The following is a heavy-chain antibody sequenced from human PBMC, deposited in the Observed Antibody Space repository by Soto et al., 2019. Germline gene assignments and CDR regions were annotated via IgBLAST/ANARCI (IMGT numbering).Heavy chain of an antibody. CDR2: IRGFSPYT. CDR1: GFTFRTYT. V-gene: IGHV3-21*01. CDR3: ARDRGYEAHDYYCNAMDV. Sequence: EVQLVESGGGLVKPGGSLRLSCISSGFTFRTYTMNWVRQAPGKGLEWVSGIRGFSPYTFYAESVKGRFTISRDNAKNSLYLHMNSLRAEDTAVYYCARDRGYEAHDYYCNAMDVWGQGTTVTVSS. J-gene: IGHJ6*02. D-gene: IGHD3-10*01.